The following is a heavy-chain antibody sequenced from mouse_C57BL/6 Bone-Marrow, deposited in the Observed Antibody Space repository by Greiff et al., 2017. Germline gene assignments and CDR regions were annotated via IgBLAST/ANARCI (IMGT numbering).Heavy chain of an antibody. CDR3: ARNPYYYGSLGYAMDY. CDR1: GYTFTSYW. D-gene: IGHD1-1*01. V-gene: IGHV1-7*01. CDR2: INPSSGYT. J-gene: IGHJ4*01. Sequence: QVHVKQSGAELAKPGASVKLSCKASGYTFTSYWMHWVKQRPGQGLEWIGYINPSSGYTKYNQKFKDKATLTADKSSSTAYMQLSSLTYDDSAVYYCARNPYYYGSLGYAMDYWGQGTSVTVSS.